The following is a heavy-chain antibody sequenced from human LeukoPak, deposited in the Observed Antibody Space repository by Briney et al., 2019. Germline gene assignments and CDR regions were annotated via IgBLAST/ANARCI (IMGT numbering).Heavy chain of an antibody. D-gene: IGHD4-11*01. J-gene: IGHJ5*02. CDR1: GFTFSSYG. CDR3: AKEGLHNNWFDP. CDR2: ISYDGSNK. V-gene: IGHV3-30*18. Sequence: PGRSLRLSCAASGFTFSSYGMHWVRQAPGKGLEWVAVISYDGSNKYYADSVKDRFTISRDNSKNTLYLQMNSLRAEDTAVYYCAKEGLHNNWFDPWGQGTLVTVSS.